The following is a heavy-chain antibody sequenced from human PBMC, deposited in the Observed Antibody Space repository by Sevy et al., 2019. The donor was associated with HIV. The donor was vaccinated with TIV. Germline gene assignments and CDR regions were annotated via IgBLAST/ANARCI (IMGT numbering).Heavy chain of an antibody. CDR2: INPNSGGT. CDR1: GYTFSGYY. D-gene: IGHD6-6*01. CDR3: ARGRAGWSSSNWFDP. J-gene: IGHJ5*02. V-gene: IGHV1-2*06. Sequence: ASVKVSCKASGYTFSGYYMHWVRQAPGQGLEWMGRINPNSGGTNYAQKFQGRVTMTRDMSISTAYMELSRLRSDDTAVYYCARGRAGWSSSNWFDPWGQGTLVTVSS.